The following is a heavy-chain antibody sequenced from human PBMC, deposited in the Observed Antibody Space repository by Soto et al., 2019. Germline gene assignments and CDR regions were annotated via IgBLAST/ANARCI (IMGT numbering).Heavy chain of an antibody. J-gene: IGHJ6*02. V-gene: IGHV1-46*01. CDR3: ARVLAYYGSGSHVGSNYYYYYGMDV. D-gene: IGHD3-10*01. CDR2: INPSGGST. Sequence: VASVKVSCKASGYTFTSYYMHWVRQAPGQGLEWMGIINPSGGSTSYAQKFQGRVTMTRDTSTSTVYMELSSLRSEDTAVYYCARVLAYYGSGSHVGSNYYYYYGMDVWGQGTTVTVSS. CDR1: GYTFTSYY.